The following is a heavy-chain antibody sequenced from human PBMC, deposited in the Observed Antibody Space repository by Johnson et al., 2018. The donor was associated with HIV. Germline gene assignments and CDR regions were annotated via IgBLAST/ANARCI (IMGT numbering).Heavy chain of an antibody. Sequence: VQLVESGGGLVQPGGSLRLSCAASGFTFSSYDMHWVRQATGKGLEWVSAIGTAGDTYYPGSVKGRFTISRENAKNSLYLQRNSLRAEDTAVYYCTRDPRGSWYLDAFDMWGQGTMVTVS. CDR3: TRDPRGSWYLDAFDM. D-gene: IGHD6-13*01. CDR2: IGTAGDT. V-gene: IGHV3-13*01. CDR1: GFTFSSYD. J-gene: IGHJ3*02.